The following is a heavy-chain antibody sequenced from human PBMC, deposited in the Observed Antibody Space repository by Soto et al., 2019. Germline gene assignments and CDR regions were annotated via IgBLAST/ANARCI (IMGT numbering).Heavy chain of an antibody. CDR3: ARLMVYAPGDY. CDR2: ISSSSSTI. D-gene: IGHD2-8*01. Sequence: HPGGSLRLSCAASGFTFSSYSMNWVRQAPGKGLEWVSYISSSSSTIYYADSVKGRFTISRDNAKNSLYLQMNSLRAEDTAVYYCARLMVYAPGDYWGQGTLVTVSS. J-gene: IGHJ4*02. CDR1: GFTFSSYS. V-gene: IGHV3-48*01.